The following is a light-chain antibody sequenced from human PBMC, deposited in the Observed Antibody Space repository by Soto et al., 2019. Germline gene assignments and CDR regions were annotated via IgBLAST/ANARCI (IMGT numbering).Light chain of an antibody. CDR3: GSYTSSDTPYV. CDR2: VVS. V-gene: IGLV2-14*01. J-gene: IGLJ1*01. Sequence: QSALTQPASVSGSPGQSITISCTGTSSDVGAYKYVSWYQQHPDKAPKLIIYVVSNRPSGVSNRFSGSKSGNTASLTISGIQAEDEADYYCGSYTSSDTPYVFGTGTKVTVL. CDR1: SSDVGAYKY.